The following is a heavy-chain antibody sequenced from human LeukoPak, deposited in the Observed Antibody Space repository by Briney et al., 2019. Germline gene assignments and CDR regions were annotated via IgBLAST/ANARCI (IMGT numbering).Heavy chain of an antibody. Sequence: SETLSLTCVVSGYSIRNGDYWGWIRQSPGKGLEWIASMYNSVSIHYNPSLKSRVTILVDTSKNEFPLKMRSVTAADTVVYYCARNSSSGFFDYWGQGTLATVSS. V-gene: IGHV4-38-2*01. D-gene: IGHD6-6*01. J-gene: IGHJ4*02. CDR1: GYSIRNGDY. CDR3: ARNSSSGFFDY. CDR2: MYNSVSI.